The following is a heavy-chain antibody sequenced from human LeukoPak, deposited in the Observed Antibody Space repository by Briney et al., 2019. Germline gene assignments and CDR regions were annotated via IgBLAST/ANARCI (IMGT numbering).Heavy chain of an antibody. Sequence: SETLSLTCAVYGGSFSGYYWSWIRQPPGKGLEWIGEINHSGSTNYNPSLKSRVTISVDTSKNQFSLKLSSVTAADTAVYYCARGPHRYSSSWYGIDYWGQGTLVTVSS. J-gene: IGHJ4*02. CDR1: GGSFSGYY. CDR3: ARGPHRYSSSWYGIDY. V-gene: IGHV4-34*01. D-gene: IGHD6-13*01. CDR2: INHSGST.